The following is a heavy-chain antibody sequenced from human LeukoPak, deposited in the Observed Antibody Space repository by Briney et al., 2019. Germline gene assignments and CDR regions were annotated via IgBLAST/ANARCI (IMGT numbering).Heavy chain of an antibody. CDR3: ARHVYGEGMVV. CDR2: IHASEGT. D-gene: IGHD4-17*01. V-gene: IGHV4-4*09. J-gene: IGHJ6*04. Sequence: SETLSLTRTVSGGSLNGYYWGWIRQPPGKGLECIGYIHASEGTAHNDSLKSRLTISLDTSKNQFSLTLSSVTAADTAVYYCARHVYGEGMVVWGKGTTVTVSS. CDR1: GGSLNGYY.